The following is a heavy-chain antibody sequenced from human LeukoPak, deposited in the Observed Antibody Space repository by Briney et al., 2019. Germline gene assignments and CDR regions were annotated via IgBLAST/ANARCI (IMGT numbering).Heavy chain of an antibody. J-gene: IGHJ4*02. D-gene: IGHD4-11*01. Sequence: GGSLRLSCAASGFTFDDYAMHWIRQAPGKGLEWVSGISWNSGSIGYADSVKGRFTISRDNAKSSLSLQMNSLGAEDTAVYYCARGHSNYGDYFDYWGQGTLITVSS. CDR1: GFTFDDYA. CDR2: ISWNSGSI. CDR3: ARGHSNYGDYFDY. V-gene: IGHV3-9*01.